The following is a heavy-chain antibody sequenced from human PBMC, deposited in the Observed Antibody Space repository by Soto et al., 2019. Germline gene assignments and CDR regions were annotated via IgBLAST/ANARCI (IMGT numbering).Heavy chain of an antibody. CDR3: AKDRQADDIRPLAS. CDR2: IGCCNGSGT. D-gene: IGHD2-15*01. J-gene: IGHJ5*02. V-gene: IGHV3-23*01. CDR1: GFTFRTST. Sequence: GGPRSRSCAAAGFTFRTSTMNCGGQGRGKGLVWVLGIGCCNGSGTYYADFVNGRFTISRDNSKNVLFLHMNGLITEDTAVYICAKDRQADDIRPLASLGQESPVTVSP.